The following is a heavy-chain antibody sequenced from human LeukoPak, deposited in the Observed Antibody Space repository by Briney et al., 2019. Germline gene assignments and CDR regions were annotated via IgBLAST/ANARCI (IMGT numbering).Heavy chain of an antibody. J-gene: IGHJ3*02. CDR1: GFSFSRYN. V-gene: IGHV3-48*04. D-gene: IGHD2-2*01. Sequence: PGGALRLSCAASGFSFSRYNINWVRQAPGKGLEWISYISSSGGTIYYADSVKGRFTISKDNAKNSLYLQMNSLRAEDTAVYYCARVLGYCSSTSCYDGAFDIWGQGTMVTVSS. CDR3: ARVLGYCSSTSCYDGAFDI. CDR2: ISSSGGTI.